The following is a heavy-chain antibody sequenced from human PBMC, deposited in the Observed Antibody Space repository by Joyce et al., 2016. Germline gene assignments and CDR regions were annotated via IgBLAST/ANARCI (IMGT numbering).Heavy chain of an antibody. V-gene: IGHV1-69*01. J-gene: IGHJ2*01. D-gene: IGHD4-23*01. Sequence: QVQLVQSGAEVKKPGSSVKVSCKASGGTFSSYAISWVRQAPGQGLEWMGGSMPLFGTANYAHKFQGRVTIFADESTNTVDMDVSSLRSEDTAVYYCARAYGGNTPFDLWGRGTLVTVSS. CDR1: GGTFSSYA. CDR3: ARAYGGNTPFDL. CDR2: SMPLFGTA.